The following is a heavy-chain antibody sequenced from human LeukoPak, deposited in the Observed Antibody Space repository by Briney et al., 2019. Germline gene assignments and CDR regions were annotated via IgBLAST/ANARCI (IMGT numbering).Heavy chain of an antibody. Sequence: PSQTLSLTCTVSGGSISSGSYYWSWIRQPAGKGLEWIGRIYTSGSTNYNPSLKSRVTIAVDTSKNQFSLKLSSMTAEDTSVYYCASHARLGYCSSTSCREVGGAYWYFDLWGRGTLVTVSS. D-gene: IGHD2-2*01. V-gene: IGHV4-61*02. CDR3: ASHARLGYCSSTSCREVGGAYWYFDL. J-gene: IGHJ2*01. CDR2: IYTSGST. CDR1: GGSISSGSYY.